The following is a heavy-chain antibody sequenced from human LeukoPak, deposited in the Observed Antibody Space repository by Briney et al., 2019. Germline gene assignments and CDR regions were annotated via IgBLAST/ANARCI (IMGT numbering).Heavy chain of an antibody. J-gene: IGHJ4*02. V-gene: IGHV1-2*02. Sequence: ASVKVSCKASGYTFTGYYMHWVRQAPGQGLEWVGWINPNSGGTDYAQKFQGRVTMTRDTSISTAYMDLSSLRSEDTAVYYCARGTLRDYYDSSGSDYWGQGTLVTVSS. CDR2: INPNSGGT. CDR3: ARGTLRDYYDSSGSDY. D-gene: IGHD3-22*01. CDR1: GYTFTGYY.